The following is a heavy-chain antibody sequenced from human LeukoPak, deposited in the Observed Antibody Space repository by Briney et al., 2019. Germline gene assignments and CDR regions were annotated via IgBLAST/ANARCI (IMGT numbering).Heavy chain of an antibody. CDR2: ISSSSSYI. Sequence: GGSLRLSCAASGFTFSSYSMNWVRQAPGKGLEWVSSISSSSSYIYYADSVKGRFTISRDNAKNSLYLQMNSLRAEDTAVYYCARDYYGSGSYSPPPGIFDYWGQGTLVTVSS. D-gene: IGHD3-10*01. CDR1: GFTFSSYS. J-gene: IGHJ4*02. CDR3: ARDYYGSGSYSPPPGIFDY. V-gene: IGHV3-21*01.